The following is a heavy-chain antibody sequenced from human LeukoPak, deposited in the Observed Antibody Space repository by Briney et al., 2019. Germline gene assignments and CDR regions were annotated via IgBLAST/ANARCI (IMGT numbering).Heavy chain of an antibody. D-gene: IGHD3-22*01. J-gene: IGHJ4*02. Sequence: MASETLSLTCTVSGVSISNGDHYWSWIRQHPGKGLEWIGHIYYSRSTYYNPSLKSRGIISVETSKNQFSLKLSSVTAADTAVYYCARGGGYSSGYYYFDYWGQGTLVTVSS. CDR2: IYYSRST. CDR1: GVSISNGDHY. CDR3: ARGGGYSSGYYYFDY. V-gene: IGHV4-31*03.